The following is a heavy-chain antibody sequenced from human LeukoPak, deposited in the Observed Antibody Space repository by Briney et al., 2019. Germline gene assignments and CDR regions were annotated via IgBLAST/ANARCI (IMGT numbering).Heavy chain of an antibody. V-gene: IGHV4-61*08. CDR1: GGSVSSGDYY. Sequence: PSETLSLTCTVSGGSVSSGDYYWSWIRQPPGKGLEWVGYIYYSGNTNYNPSLKSRVTISVDTSKNQFSLKVSSVTAADTAVYYCARDSYGPRGDASDIWGQGTMVTVSS. CDR2: IYYSGNT. J-gene: IGHJ3*02. CDR3: ARDSYGPRGDASDI. D-gene: IGHD3-16*01.